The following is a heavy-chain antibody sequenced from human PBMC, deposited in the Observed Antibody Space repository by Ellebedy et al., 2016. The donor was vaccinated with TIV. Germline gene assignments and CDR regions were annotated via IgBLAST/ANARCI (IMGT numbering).Heavy chain of an antibody. J-gene: IGHJ6*02. V-gene: IGHV3-53*01. CDR1: GFTVSSSY. CDR3: ARGGSSLRSYYYYGLDV. Sequence: PGGSLRLSCAASGFTVSSSYMTWVRQAPGKGLEWVSVIYGGGCTYYADLVTGRFIISRDISRNMLYLQMNSLRAEDTAVYYCARGGSSLRSYYYYGLDVWGQGTTVTVSS. CDR2: IYGGGCT. D-gene: IGHD5-12*01.